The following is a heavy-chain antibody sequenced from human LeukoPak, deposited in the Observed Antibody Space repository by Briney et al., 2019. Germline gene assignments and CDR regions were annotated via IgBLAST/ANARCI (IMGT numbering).Heavy chain of an antibody. V-gene: IGHV1-8*02. D-gene: IGHD1-26*01. J-gene: IGHJ4*02. CDR3: ARATDSGSYSY. Sequence: GASVKVSCKASGYTFTGYYMHWVRQAPGQGLEWMGRINPNSGNTGYAQKFQGRVTMTRNTSISTAYMELSSLRSEDTAVYYCARATDSGSYSYWGQGTLVTVSS. CDR2: INPNSGNT. CDR1: GYTFTGYY.